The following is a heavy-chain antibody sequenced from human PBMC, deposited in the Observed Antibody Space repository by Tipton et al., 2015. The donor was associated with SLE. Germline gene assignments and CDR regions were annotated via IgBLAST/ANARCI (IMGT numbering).Heavy chain of an antibody. J-gene: IGHJ6*03. CDR2: HYYGGST. CDR3: ARGGPHGYYYMDV. V-gene: IGHV4-59*01. D-gene: IGHD3/OR15-3a*01. Sequence: LRLSCTVSGASITTYYWSWIRQPPGKGLEWIGSHYYGGSTNYNPSLKSRVTISVDTSKDQFSLKLNSVTAADTAVYYCARGGPHGYYYMDVWGKGTTVTVSS. CDR1: GASITTYY.